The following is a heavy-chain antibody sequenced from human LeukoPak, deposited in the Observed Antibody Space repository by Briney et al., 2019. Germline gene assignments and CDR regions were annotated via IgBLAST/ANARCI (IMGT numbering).Heavy chain of an antibody. J-gene: IGHJ4*02. V-gene: IGHV1-18*01. CDR3: ARDDERRLSYFDY. CDR1: GYTFTTYG. CDR2: ISAYNGNT. D-gene: IGHD4-17*01. Sequence: ASVKVSCKASGYTFTTYGTTWVRQAPGQGLEWMGWISAYNGNTNYAQRVQGRVTMTTDTSTGTAYMELRSLRSDDTAVYYCARDDERRLSYFDYWGQGTLVTVSS.